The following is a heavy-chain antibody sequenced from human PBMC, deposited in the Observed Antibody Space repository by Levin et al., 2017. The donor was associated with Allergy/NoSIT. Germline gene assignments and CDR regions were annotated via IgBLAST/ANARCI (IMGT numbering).Heavy chain of an antibody. CDR2: INPNSGGT. V-gene: IGHV1-2*02. CDR1: GYTFTGYY. CDR3: ARVGWYSYGTGDYYGMDV. J-gene: IGHJ6*02. D-gene: IGHD5-18*01. Sequence: GASVKVSCKASGYTFTGYYMHWVRQAPGQGLEWMGWINPNSGGTNYAQKFQGRVTMTRDTSISTAYMELSRLRSDDTAVYYCARVGWYSYGTGDYYGMDVWGQGTTVTVSS.